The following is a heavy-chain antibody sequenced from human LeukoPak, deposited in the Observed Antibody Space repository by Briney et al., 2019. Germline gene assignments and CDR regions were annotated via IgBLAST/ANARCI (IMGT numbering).Heavy chain of an antibody. CDR2: ISNISSTI. V-gene: IGHV3-48*04. CDR1: GFTFSSYS. Sequence: GGSLRLSCAASGFTFSSYSMNWVRQAPGKGLEWGSYISNISSTIYYADSVKGRFTISIDNAKNSMYMQMNSLRAEDTAVYYCARGQRLIQSFSYWGQGTLVTVSS. J-gene: IGHJ4*02. CDR3: ARGQRLIQSFSY. D-gene: IGHD2-8*01.